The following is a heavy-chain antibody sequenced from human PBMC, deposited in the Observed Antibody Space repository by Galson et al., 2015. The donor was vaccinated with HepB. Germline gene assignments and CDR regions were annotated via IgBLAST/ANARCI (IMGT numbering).Heavy chain of an antibody. CDR1: GFTFSNAW. Sequence: SLRLSCAASGFTFSNAWMSWVRQAPGKGLEWVGRIKSKTDGGTTDYAAPVKGRFTISRDDSKNTLYLQMNSLKTEDTAVYYCTTDRSGSGSYYYFDYWGQGTLVTVSS. CDR3: TTDRSGSGSYYYFDY. CDR2: IKSKTDGGTT. J-gene: IGHJ4*02. V-gene: IGHV3-15*01. D-gene: IGHD1-26*01.